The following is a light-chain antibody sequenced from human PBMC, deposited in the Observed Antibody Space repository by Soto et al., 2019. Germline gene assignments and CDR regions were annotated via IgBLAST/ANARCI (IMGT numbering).Light chain of an antibody. V-gene: IGKV1-5*01. Sequence: DIQMTQSPATLSASVGDRVTITCRASQSVRSWLAWYQQKPGTAPKLLIFDASRLESGVPSRFSGSASGTEFTLTISSLQPDDFATYYCQQHNSFPRSFGQGTKLEIK. CDR1: QSVRSW. CDR3: QQHNSFPRS. J-gene: IGKJ2*01. CDR2: DAS.